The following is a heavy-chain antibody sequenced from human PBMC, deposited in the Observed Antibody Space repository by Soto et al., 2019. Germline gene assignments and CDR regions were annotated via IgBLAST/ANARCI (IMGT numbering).Heavy chain of an antibody. D-gene: IGHD2-21*02. V-gene: IGHV4-4*02. CDR3: ARQRTSVVTQAYFDS. J-gene: IGHJ4*02. CDR1: GGSITSSNW. Sequence: PSATLSLTCAVSGGSITSSNWWSWVRRPPGKGLEWIGEIYPSGNINTNPLLKSRVTMSVDKAKNQFSLKLRSVTAADTALYYCARQRTSVVTQAYFDSWGQGSLVTVSS. CDR2: IYPSGNI.